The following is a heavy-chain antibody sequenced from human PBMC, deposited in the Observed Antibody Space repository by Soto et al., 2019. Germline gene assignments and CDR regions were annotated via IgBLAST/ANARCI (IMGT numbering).Heavy chain of an antibody. CDR3: ARRGPGTYFDY. CDR2: ISGSGGST. Sequence: EVQLLESGGGLVQPGGSLRLSCAASGFTFSSYAMRWVRQAPGKGLEWVSAISGSGGSTYYGDSVKGRFTISRDNSKNTLYLQMYSLRAEDTAVYYCARRGPGTYFDYWGQGTLVTVSS. J-gene: IGHJ4*02. V-gene: IGHV3-23*01. D-gene: IGHD6-13*01. CDR1: GFTFSSYA.